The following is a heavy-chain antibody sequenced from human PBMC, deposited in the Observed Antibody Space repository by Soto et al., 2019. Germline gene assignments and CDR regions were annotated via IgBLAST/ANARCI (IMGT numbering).Heavy chain of an antibody. CDR2: INSDGSST. CDR3: AIRASYYDSSGYLDY. D-gene: IGHD3-22*01. V-gene: IGHV3-74*01. CDR1: GFTFSSYW. Sequence: GGSLRLSCAASGFTFSSYWMHWVRQAPGKGLVWVSRINSDGSSTSYADSVKGRFTISRDNAKNTLYLQMNSLRAEDTAVYYCAIRASYYDSSGYLDYWGQGTLVTGSS. J-gene: IGHJ4*02.